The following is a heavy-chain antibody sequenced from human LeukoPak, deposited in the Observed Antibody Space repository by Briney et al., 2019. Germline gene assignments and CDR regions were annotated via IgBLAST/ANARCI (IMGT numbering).Heavy chain of an antibody. CDR1: GGSISSNTYY. Sequence: SETLSLTCTVSGGSISSNTYYWGWIRQPPWKGLEWIGSIYYSGSTYYNPSLKSRVTISVDTSKNQFSLKLSSVTAADTAVYYCARNLIPEQLVMNFWGQGTLVTVSS. D-gene: IGHD6-13*01. CDR3: ARNLIPEQLVMNF. J-gene: IGHJ4*02. V-gene: IGHV4-39*07. CDR2: IYYSGST.